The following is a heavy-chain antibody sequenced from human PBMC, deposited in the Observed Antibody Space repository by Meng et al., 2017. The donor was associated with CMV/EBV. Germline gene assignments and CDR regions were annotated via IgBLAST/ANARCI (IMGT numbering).Heavy chain of an antibody. CDR3: SRVWQPRGMDV. CDR1: GFTFSSYA. D-gene: IGHD6-13*01. V-gene: IGHV3-30*04. CDR2: ISYDGSNK. Sequence: GESLKISCAASGFTFSSYAMHWVRQAPGKGLEWVAVISYDGSNKYYADSVKGRFTISRDNSKNTLYLQMNRLRAEDTAVYYCSRVWQPRGMDVWGQGTTVTVSS. J-gene: IGHJ6*02.